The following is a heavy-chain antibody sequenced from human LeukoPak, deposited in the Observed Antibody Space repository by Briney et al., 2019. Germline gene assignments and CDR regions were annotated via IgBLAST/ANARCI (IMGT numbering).Heavy chain of an antibody. CDR1: GFTFSSYG. D-gene: IGHD3-22*01. CDR3: AKGGRVTMIVAAKSAFDI. CDR2: ITSRGTT. V-gene: IGHV3-23*01. Sequence: PGGSLRLSCAASGFTFSSYGMNWVRQAPGKGLEWVSGITSRGTTYYADSVKGRFTISRDNSKNTLYLQMNSLKTEDTAVYYCAKGGRVTMIVAAKSAFDIWGQGTMVTVSS. J-gene: IGHJ3*02.